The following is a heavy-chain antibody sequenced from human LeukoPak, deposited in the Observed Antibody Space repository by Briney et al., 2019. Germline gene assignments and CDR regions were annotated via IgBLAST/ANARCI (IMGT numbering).Heavy chain of an antibody. CDR1: GFTFSSYW. Sequence: GGSLRLSCAASGFTFSSYWMSWVRQAPGKGLEWVANIKQDGSEKYYADSMKGRFTISRDNAKNSLYLQMNNLRGEDTAIYYCVRDATLIPGTVYFDYWGQGALVTVSS. CDR2: IKQDGSEK. V-gene: IGHV3-7*01. J-gene: IGHJ4*02. D-gene: IGHD2-15*01. CDR3: VRDATLIPGTVYFDY.